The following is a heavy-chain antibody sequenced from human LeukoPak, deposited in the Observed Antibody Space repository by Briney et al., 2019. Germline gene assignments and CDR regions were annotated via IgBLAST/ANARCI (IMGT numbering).Heavy chain of an antibody. CDR1: GGSISGYY. J-gene: IGHJ3*02. CDR3: ARDGRYYYAFDI. Sequence: SETLSLTCTVSGGSISGYYWSWIRQPPGKGLEWIGYIYYSGSTYYNPSLKSRATISVDTSKNQFSLKLSSVTAADTAVYYCARDGRYYYAFDIWGQGTMVTVSS. D-gene: IGHD1-26*01. CDR2: IYYSGST. V-gene: IGHV4-59*12.